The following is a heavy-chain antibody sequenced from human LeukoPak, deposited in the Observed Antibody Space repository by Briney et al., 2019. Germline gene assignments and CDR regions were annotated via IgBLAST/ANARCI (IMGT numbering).Heavy chain of an antibody. V-gene: IGHV4-59*07. CDR3: ARRKDYYDSTGYKGPFFDH. D-gene: IGHD3-22*01. J-gene: IGHJ4*02. Sequence: SDTLSLTCTVSGDSLNNYYWSWIRQPQGKGLEWIGYIYYSGSTNYNPSLKSRVTISVDTSNNQFSLKVNSVTAADTAVYYCARRKDYYDSTGYKGPFFDHWGQGILVTVSS. CDR2: IYYSGST. CDR1: GDSLNNYY.